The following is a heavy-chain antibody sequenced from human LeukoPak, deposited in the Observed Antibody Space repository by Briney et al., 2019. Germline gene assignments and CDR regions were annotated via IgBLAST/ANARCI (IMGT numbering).Heavy chain of an antibody. CDR3: ARHGLGGSGSYSRY. CDR1: GYSFTTYW. D-gene: IGHD1-26*01. J-gene: IGHJ4*02. CDR2: IYPGDSDT. Sequence: GESLKISCKGSGYSFTTYWIGWVRQMPGKGLEWMGIIYPGDSDTTYSPAFQGQVTISVDESVNTAYLQWSSLKPSDTAVYYCARHGLGGSGSYSRYWGQGTLVTVSS. V-gene: IGHV5-51*01.